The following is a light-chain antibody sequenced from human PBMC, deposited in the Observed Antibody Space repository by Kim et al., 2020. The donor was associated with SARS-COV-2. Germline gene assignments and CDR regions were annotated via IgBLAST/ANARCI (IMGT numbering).Light chain of an antibody. CDR3: QQRSNWQYT. CDR2: HAS. V-gene: IGKV3-11*01. J-gene: IGKJ2*01. Sequence: SVSPGERAPLSCRASQSVSSYLAWYQQKPGQAPRLLIYHASNRATGIPARFSGSGSGTDFTLTITSLEPEDFAVYYCQQRSNWQYTFGQGTKLEI. CDR1: QSVSSY.